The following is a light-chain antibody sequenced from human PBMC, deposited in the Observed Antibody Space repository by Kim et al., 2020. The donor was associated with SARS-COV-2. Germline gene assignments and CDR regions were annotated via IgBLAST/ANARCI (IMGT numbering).Light chain of an antibody. CDR1: SSDVGGYNY. CDR3: SSYTTTSTLV. Sequence: GQSITISCTGTSSDVGGYNYVSWYEHHPGKDPKLLIYDVTKRPSGVSSRFSGSKSGNTASLTISGLQAEDEADYYCSSYTTTSTLVFGGGTKLTVL. J-gene: IGLJ2*01. CDR2: DVT. V-gene: IGLV2-14*03.